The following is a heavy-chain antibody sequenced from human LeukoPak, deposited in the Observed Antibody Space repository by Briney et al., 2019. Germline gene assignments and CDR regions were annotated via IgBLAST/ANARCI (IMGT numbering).Heavy chain of an antibody. CDR3: ARDLGGPDY. CDR2: ITSDTPNK. D-gene: IGHD3-16*01. CDR1: GFTFSRYA. J-gene: IGHJ4*02. Sequence: GGSLRLSCATSGFTFSRYAMNWIRQAPGKGLEWVSFITSDTPNKNYADSVKGRFTISRDNAKNSVYLQLNSLRAEDTAMYYCARDLGGPDYWGQGTLVTVSS. V-gene: IGHV3-21*01.